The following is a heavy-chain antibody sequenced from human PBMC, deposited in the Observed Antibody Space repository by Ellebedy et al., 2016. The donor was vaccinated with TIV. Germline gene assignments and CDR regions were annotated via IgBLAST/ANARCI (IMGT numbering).Heavy chain of an antibody. CDR3: ARDRGDYSISGP. Sequence: GESLKISXVASGFTFGRYRMHWVRHAPGNKLVLVSRIKSDGSSTTYADSVKGRFTTSRDNARNTLYLQMNSLRGEDTAVYFCARDRGDYSISGPWGQGTLVTVSS. CDR1: GFTFGRYR. CDR2: IKSDGSST. V-gene: IGHV3-74*01. D-gene: IGHD4-11*01. J-gene: IGHJ5*02.